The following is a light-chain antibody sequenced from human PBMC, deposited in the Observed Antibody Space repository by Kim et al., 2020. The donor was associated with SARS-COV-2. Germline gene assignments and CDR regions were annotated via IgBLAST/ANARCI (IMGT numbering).Light chain of an antibody. CDR3: QQSYSAPYN. Sequence: SASVGDRVAITCRASQSLSTYLNWYQQKPGQAPKLLIFAASTLQSGVPSRFSGRGSGTDFTLTVNNVQPEDFATYYCQQSYSAPYNFGQGTTLAI. CDR2: AAS. V-gene: IGKV1-39*01. CDR1: QSLSTY. J-gene: IGKJ2*01.